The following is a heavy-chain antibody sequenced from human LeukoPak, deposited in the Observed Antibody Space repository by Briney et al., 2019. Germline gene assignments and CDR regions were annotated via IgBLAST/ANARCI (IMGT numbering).Heavy chain of an antibody. CDR1: GYSFTSYW. V-gene: IGHV5-51*01. J-gene: IGHJ4*02. CDR3: ARLTNYDFWSGYYISN. Sequence: PGESLKTSCKGSGYSFTSYWIGWVRQMPGKGLEWMGIIYPGDSDTRYSPSFQGQVTISADKSISTAYLQWSSLKASDTAMYYCARLTNYDFWSGYYISNWGQGTLVTVSS. CDR2: IYPGDSDT. D-gene: IGHD3-3*01.